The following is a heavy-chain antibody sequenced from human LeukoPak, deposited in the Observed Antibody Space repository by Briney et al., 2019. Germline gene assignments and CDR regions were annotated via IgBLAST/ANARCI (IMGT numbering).Heavy chain of an antibody. V-gene: IGHV3-23*01. D-gene: IGHD4-11*01. J-gene: IGHJ3*01. CDR3: VKDDYCSIPGCVIDALVV. Sequence: GGSLRLSSAASGFPFGGFAMTWVRQVPRGGLQWVSTITRSGQNTYYADSVKGRFTISRDDYKGMLYLQMNSLRAVDTAMYYCVKDDYCSIPGCVIDALVVWGQGTVVTVSS. CDR2: ITRSGQNT. CDR1: GFPFGGFA.